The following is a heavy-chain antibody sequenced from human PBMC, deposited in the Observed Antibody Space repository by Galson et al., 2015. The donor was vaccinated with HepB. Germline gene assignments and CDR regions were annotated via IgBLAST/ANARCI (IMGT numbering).Heavy chain of an antibody. CDR3: ARDLGDYGDYGGDY. Sequence: SVKVSCKASGYTFTSYGISWVRQAPGQGLEWMGWISAYNGNTNYAQKLQGRVTMTTDTSTGTAYMELRSLRSDDTAVYYCARDLGDYGDYGGDYWGQGTLVTVSS. V-gene: IGHV1-18*04. J-gene: IGHJ4*02. CDR2: ISAYNGNT. D-gene: IGHD4-17*01. CDR1: GYTFTSYG.